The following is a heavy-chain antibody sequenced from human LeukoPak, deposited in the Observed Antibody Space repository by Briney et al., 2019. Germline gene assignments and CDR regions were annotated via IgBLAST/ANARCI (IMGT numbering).Heavy chain of an antibody. V-gene: IGHV3-21*01. D-gene: IGHD1-26*01. CDR2: ISSSSSYI. CDR1: GFTFSTYT. J-gene: IGHJ4*02. CDR3: ARDLIGPSGSYSHY. Sequence: GASLRLSCPASGFTFSTYTMNSVRQAPGKGLEWVPSISSSSSYIYYADSVKRRLTISSHNATNSLYLQMNSLRAEDTAVYYCARDLIGPSGSYSHYWGQGTLVTVSS.